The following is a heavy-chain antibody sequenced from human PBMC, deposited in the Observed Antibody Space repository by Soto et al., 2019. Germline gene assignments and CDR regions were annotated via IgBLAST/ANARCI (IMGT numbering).Heavy chain of an antibody. CDR2: ISWDGGST. V-gene: IGHV3-43*01. CDR1: GFTFDDYT. CDR3: AKDIGGEGRRYGMDV. D-gene: IGHD2-21*01. Sequence: EVQLVESGGVVVQPGGSPRLSCAASGFTFDDYTMHWVRQAPGKGLEWVSLISWDGGSTYYADSVKGRFTISRDNSKNSLYLQMNSLRTEDTALYYCAKDIGGEGRRYGMDVWGQGTTVTVSS. J-gene: IGHJ6*02.